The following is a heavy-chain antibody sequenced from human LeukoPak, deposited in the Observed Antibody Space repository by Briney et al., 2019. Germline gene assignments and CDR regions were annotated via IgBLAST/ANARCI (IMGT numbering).Heavy chain of an antibody. CDR3: ARGHQAARQVHDY. V-gene: IGHV4-30-2*01. Sequence: TLSLTCTVSGGSISSGGYYWGWIRQPPGKGLGWVGYIYHSGSTYYNPSLKSRVTISVDRSKNQFSLKLSSVTAADTAVYYCARGHQAARQVHDYWGQGTLVTVSS. D-gene: IGHD6-6*01. CDR1: GGSISSGGYY. CDR2: IYHSGST. J-gene: IGHJ4*02.